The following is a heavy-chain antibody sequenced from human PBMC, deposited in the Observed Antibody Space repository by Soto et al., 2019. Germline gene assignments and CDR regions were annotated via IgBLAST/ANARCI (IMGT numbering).Heavy chain of an antibody. CDR1: GGSISSYY. CDR3: ARGMTTVTTIDY. V-gene: IGHV4-59*12. Sequence: SETLSLTCTVSGGSISSYYWSWIRQSPGKGLEWIGYMYESGSTNYNPSLKSRVTISEDKSKNQFSLRLSSVTAADTAVYYCARGMTTVTTIDYWGQGTLVTVSS. CDR2: MYESGST. D-gene: IGHD4-4*01. J-gene: IGHJ4*02.